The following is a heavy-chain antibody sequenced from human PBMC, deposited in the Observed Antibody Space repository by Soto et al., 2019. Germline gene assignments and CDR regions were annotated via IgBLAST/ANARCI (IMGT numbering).Heavy chain of an antibody. CDR3: AREATYYDFWSGYYPNSVYYFDY. CDR1: GFTFSSYG. CDR2: IWYDGSNK. Sequence: PGGSLRLSCAASGFTFSSYGMHWVRQAPGKGLEWVAVIWYDGSNKYYADSVKGRFTISRDNSKNTLYLQMNSLRAEDTAVYYCAREATYYDFWSGYYPNSVYYFDYWGQGTLVTVSS. D-gene: IGHD3-3*01. J-gene: IGHJ4*02. V-gene: IGHV3-33*01.